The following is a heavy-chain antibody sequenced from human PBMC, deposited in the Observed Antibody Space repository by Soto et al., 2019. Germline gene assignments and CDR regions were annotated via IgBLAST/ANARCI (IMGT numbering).Heavy chain of an antibody. CDR3: AKGHHTYYYYGMDV. V-gene: IGHV3-23*01. CDR2: ISGSGGST. Sequence: GGSLRLSCAASGFTFISYAMSWVRQAPGKGLEWVSAISGSGGSTYYADSVKGRFTISRDNSKNTLYLQMNSLRAEDTAVYYCAKGHHTYYYYGMDVWGQGTTVTVSS. J-gene: IGHJ6*02. CDR1: GFTFISYA.